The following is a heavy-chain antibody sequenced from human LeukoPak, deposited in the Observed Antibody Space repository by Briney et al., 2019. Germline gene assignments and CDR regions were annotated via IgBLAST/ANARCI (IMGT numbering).Heavy chain of an antibody. Sequence: SVKVSCKASGGTFSSYAISWVRQAPGQGLEWMGRIIPILSIANYAQKFQGRVTITADKSTSTAYMELSSLRSEDTAVYYCAREVSPYYYDSSGYYGDYWGQGTLVTVSS. CDR1: GGTFSSYA. CDR2: IIPILSIA. J-gene: IGHJ4*02. V-gene: IGHV1-69*04. CDR3: AREVSPYYYDSSGYYGDY. D-gene: IGHD3-22*01.